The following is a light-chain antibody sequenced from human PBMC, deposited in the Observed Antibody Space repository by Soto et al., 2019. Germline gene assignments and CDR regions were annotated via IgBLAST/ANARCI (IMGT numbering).Light chain of an antibody. V-gene: IGKV3-15*01. CDR2: LAS. J-gene: IGKJ1*01. CDR1: QNIGST. Sequence: EIVMTQSPATLSVSPGERVTLSCRASQNIGSTLAWYQQKPGQAPRLLIYLASTRATGNPARFGGSGSGTEFTLTISSLQSEDFAVYYCMQNNNWPLTFGPGTKVEIK. CDR3: MQNNNWPLT.